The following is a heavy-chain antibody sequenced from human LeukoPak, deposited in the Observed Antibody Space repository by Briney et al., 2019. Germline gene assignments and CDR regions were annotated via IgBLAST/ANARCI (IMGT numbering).Heavy chain of an antibody. CDR2: INPKTGDT. CDR1: GYTFIGLY. V-gene: IGHV1-2*02. Sequence: ASVKVSCKASGYTFIGLYLYWARQTPGQGLEWMGWINPKTGDTDSAQNFQGRVTMTRHTSVSTVYMELSRLTSDDTAVYYCARGYYGMDLWGQGTTVTVSS. J-gene: IGHJ6*02. CDR3: ARGYYGMDL.